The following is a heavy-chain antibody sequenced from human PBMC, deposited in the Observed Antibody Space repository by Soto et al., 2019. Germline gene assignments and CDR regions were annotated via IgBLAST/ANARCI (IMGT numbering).Heavy chain of an antibody. CDR2: IWYDGSNK. Sequence: GGSLRLSCAASGFTFSSYGMHWVRQAPGKGLEWVAVIWYDGSNKYYADSVKGRFTISRDNSKNTLYLQMNSLRAEDTAVYYCARDSSGYYYRGAPFDYWGQGTLVTVSS. J-gene: IGHJ4*02. CDR1: GFTFSSYG. V-gene: IGHV3-33*01. D-gene: IGHD3-22*01. CDR3: ARDSSGYYYRGAPFDY.